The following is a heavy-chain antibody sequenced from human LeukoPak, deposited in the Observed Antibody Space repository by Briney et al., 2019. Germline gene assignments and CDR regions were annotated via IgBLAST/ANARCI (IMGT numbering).Heavy chain of an antibody. D-gene: IGHD6-6*01. J-gene: IGHJ3*02. CDR1: GGSFSGYY. CDR2: INHSGST. Sequence: SETLSLTCAIYGGSFSGYYWSWIRQPPGKGLEWIGEINHSGSTNYNPSLKSRVTISVDTSKNQFSLKLSSVTAADTAVYYCARSGYSSSLRPSAFDIWGQGTMVTVSS. V-gene: IGHV4-34*01. CDR3: ARSGYSSSLRPSAFDI.